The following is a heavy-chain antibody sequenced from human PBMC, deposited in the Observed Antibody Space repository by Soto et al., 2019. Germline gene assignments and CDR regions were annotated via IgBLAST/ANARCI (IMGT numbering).Heavy chain of an antibody. CDR3: ANLVGATASDY. CDR2: ITGSGGST. CDR1: GFTFSSFA. Sequence: PGGSLRLSCAASGFTFSSFAMSWVRQAPGKGLEWVATITGSGGSTYYADSVKGRFTISRDNSKNTLYLQMNSLRAEDTAVYYCANLVGATASDYWGQGTLVTVSS. J-gene: IGHJ4*02. D-gene: IGHD1-26*01. V-gene: IGHV3-23*01.